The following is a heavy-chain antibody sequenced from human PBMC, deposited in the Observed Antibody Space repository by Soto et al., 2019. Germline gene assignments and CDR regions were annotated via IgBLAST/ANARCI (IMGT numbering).Heavy chain of an antibody. J-gene: IGHJ4*02. V-gene: IGHV4-34*01. CDR1: GGSFSSYH. CDR3: ARGYATALAPIF. D-gene: IGHD2-8*01. Sequence: PSETLSLTCAVYGGSFSSYHWSWIRQTPGKGLEWIGEINHLTTTNYNRSLKSRVIISLDTPKNQFSLKLSSVTAAATAVYYCARGYATALAPIFWGQGILVTVSS. CDR2: INHLTTT.